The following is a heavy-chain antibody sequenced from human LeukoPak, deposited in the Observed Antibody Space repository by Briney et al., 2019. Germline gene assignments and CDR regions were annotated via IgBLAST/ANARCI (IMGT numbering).Heavy chain of an antibody. CDR3: ARDSSGWYKDRADHLLDY. CDR2: TYYRSKWYN. J-gene: IGHJ4*02. CDR1: GDSVSSNSAA. V-gene: IGHV6-1*01. Sequence: SQTLSLTCAISGDSVSSNSAAWNWIRQSPSRGLEWLGRTYYRSKWYNDYAVSVKSRITINPDTSKNQFSLQLNSVTPEDTAVYYCARDSSGWYKDRADHLLDYWGQGTLVTVSS. D-gene: IGHD6-19*01.